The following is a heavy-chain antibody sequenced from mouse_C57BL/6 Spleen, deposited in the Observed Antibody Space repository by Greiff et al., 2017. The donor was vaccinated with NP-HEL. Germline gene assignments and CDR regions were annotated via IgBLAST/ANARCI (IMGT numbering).Heavy chain of an antibody. Sequence: QVQLQQPGAELVRPGTSVKLSCKASGYTFTSYWMHWVKQRPGQGLEWIGVIDPSDSYTNYNQKFKGKATLTVDTSSSTAYMQLSSLTSEDSAVDCGARGGTGTGYFDVWGTGTTVTVSS. D-gene: IGHD4-1*01. CDR1: GYTFTSYW. CDR2: IDPSDSYT. J-gene: IGHJ1*03. V-gene: IGHV1-59*01. CDR3: ARGGTGTGYFDV.